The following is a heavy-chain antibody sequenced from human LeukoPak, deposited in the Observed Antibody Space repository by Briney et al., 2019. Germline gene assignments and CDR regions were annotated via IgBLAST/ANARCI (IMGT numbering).Heavy chain of an antibody. J-gene: IGHJ6*02. CDR3: ARDQGRGWDFWSGYQTNYYYGMDV. CDR2: ISYDGSNK. D-gene: IGHD3-3*01. CDR1: GFTFSSYA. V-gene: IGHV3-30-3*01. Sequence: GRSLRLSCAASGFTFSSYAMHWVRQAPGKGLEWVAVISYDGSNKYYADSVKGRFTISRDNSKNTLYLQMNSLRAEDTAVYYCARDQGRGWDFWSGYQTNYYYGMDVWGQGTTVTVSS.